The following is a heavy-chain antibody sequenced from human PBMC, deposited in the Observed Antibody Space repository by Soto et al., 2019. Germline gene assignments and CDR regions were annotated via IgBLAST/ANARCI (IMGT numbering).Heavy chain of an antibody. D-gene: IGHD3-10*01. CDR1: GYTFTSYY. J-gene: IGHJ6*02. V-gene: IGHV1-46*01. Sequence: ASVKVSCKASGYTFTSYYMHWVRQAPGQGLEWMGIINPSGGSTSYAQKFQGRVTMTRDTSTSTVYMELSSLRSEDTAVYYCARDGSGYYGSGSYHPGGYYYYGMDVWG. CDR2: INPSGGST. CDR3: ARDGSGYYGSGSYHPGGYYYYGMDV.